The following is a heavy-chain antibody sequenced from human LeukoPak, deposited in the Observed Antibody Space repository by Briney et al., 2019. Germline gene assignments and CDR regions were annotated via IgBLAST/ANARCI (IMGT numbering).Heavy chain of an antibody. CDR1: GGSISSSSYY. Sequence: SETLSLTCTVSGGSISSSSYYWGWIRQPPGKGLEWIGSIYYSGSTHYNPSLKSRVTISVDTSKNQFSLKLSSVTAADTAVYYCAGGGCSGGSCYYTQGGYNWFDPWGQGTLVTVSS. CDR3: AGGGCSGGSCYYTQGGYNWFDP. D-gene: IGHD2-15*01. J-gene: IGHJ5*02. V-gene: IGHV4-39*01. CDR2: IYYSGST.